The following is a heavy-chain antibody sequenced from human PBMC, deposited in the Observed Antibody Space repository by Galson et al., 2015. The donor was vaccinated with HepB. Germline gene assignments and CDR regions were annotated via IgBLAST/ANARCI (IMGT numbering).Heavy chain of an antibody. CDR2: ISRSGSSI. D-gene: IGHD5-18*01. V-gene: IGHV3-48*03. CDR1: GFDFSTYE. J-gene: IGHJ4*02. CDR3: VRESGYSYGLTFDY. Sequence: SLRLSCAASGFDFSTYEMNWVRQALGKGLEWLSYISRSGSSIYYADSVKGRFTISRDNAKNSLFLHMNSLSVEDTSIYYCVRESGYSYGLTFDYWGQGTPVTVSS.